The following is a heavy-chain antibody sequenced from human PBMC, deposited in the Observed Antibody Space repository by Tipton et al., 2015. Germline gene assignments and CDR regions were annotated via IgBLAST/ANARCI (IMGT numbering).Heavy chain of an antibody. CDR2: ISHSGNT. V-gene: IGHV4-38-2*01. CDR3: ACQDYDSLTRDYQTVDY. CDR1: GFTFDDYG. D-gene: IGHD3-9*01. Sequence: LRLSCAASGFTFDDYGMHWVRQPPGKGLEWIGSISHSGNTYYNPSLKSRVTMSRDTSKNQFSLKLTSVTAADTAVYYCACQDYDSLTRDYQTVDYWGQGILVTVSS. J-gene: IGHJ4*02.